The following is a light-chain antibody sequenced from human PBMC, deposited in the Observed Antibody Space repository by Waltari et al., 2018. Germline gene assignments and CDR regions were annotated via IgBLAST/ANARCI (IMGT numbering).Light chain of an antibody. Sequence: SFVLTQPPSVSVAPGQTARITCGGSNIGSKRVHWFQQKPGQAPVLVVFVDTERPSGIPDRVSGSNAGNTATLTIDRVEPGDEADYYCQVWDSGSDHHVFGTGTKVTVL. CDR3: QVWDSGSDHHV. J-gene: IGLJ1*01. V-gene: IGLV3-21*02. CDR2: VDT. CDR1: NIGSKR.